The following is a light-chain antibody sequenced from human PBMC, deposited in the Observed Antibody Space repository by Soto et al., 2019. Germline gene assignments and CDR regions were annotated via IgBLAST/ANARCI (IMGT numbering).Light chain of an antibody. CDR3: ISYAGSTFYV. CDR2: EVS. CDR1: SSDVGGYNY. J-gene: IGLJ1*01. V-gene: IGLV2-8*01. Sequence: QSVLTQPPSASGSPGQSVTISCTGTSSDVGGYNYVSWYQQHPGKAPKLMIYEVSKRPSGVPDRFSGSKSGNTASLTVSGLQAEDEADYYCISYAGSTFYVFGTGTKLTVL.